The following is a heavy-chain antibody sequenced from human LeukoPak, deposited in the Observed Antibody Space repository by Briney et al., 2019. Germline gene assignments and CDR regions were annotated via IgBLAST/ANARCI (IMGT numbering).Heavy chain of an antibody. CDR2: ISSSGSTI. Sequence: GGSLRLSCAASGFTFSDYYMSWIRQAPGKGLEWVSYISSSGSTIYYADSVKGRFTISRDNAKNSLYLQMNSLRAEDTAVYYCARDFHVDTAMVPNFDYWGQGTLVTVSS. CDR1: GFTFSDYY. J-gene: IGHJ4*02. D-gene: IGHD5-18*01. CDR3: ARDFHVDTAMVPNFDY. V-gene: IGHV3-11*01.